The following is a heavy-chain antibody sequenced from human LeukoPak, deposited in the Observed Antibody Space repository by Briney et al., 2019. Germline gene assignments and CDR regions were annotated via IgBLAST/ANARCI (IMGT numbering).Heavy chain of an antibody. Sequence: SETLSLTCIVSGGSISSGSYYWSWIRQPAGKGLEWIGHIYTSGATNYNPSLRSRVTMSIDTSKNQFSLKLSSVTAADTAVYYCARDAKYYYGSRTYFFFEYWGQGTLPTVSS. CDR1: GGSISSGSYY. D-gene: IGHD3-10*01. J-gene: IGHJ4*02. V-gene: IGHV4-61*09. CDR2: IYTSGAT. CDR3: ARDAKYYYGSRTYFFFEY.